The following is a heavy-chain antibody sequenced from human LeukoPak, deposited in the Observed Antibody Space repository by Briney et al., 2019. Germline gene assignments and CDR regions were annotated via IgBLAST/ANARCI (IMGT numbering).Heavy chain of an antibody. CDR3: VRTLIAVAAVSNY. J-gene: IGHJ4*02. CDR2: ISGSGGST. CDR1: GFTFSSYA. V-gene: IGHV3-23*01. Sequence: AGGSLRLSCAASGFTFSSYAMSWVRQAPGKGLEWVSAISGSGGSTYYADSVKGRFTISRDNSKNTLYLQMNSLRAEDTAVYYCVRTLIAVAAVSNYWGQGTLVTVSS. D-gene: IGHD6-19*01.